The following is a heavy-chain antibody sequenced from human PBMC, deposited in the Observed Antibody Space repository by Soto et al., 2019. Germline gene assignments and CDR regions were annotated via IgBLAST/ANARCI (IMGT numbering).Heavy chain of an antibody. J-gene: IGHJ6*02. V-gene: IGHV3-23*01. Sequence: PGGSLRLSRAASGFTFSSYAMSWVRQAPGKGLEWVSAIGGSGGSTYYADSVKGRFTISRDNSKNTLYLQMNSLRAEDTAVYYCAKDSSSGSYRYYYYYYGMDVWGQGTTVTVSS. D-gene: IGHD1-26*01. CDR3: AKDSSSGSYRYYYYYYGMDV. CDR2: IGGSGGST. CDR1: GFTFSSYA.